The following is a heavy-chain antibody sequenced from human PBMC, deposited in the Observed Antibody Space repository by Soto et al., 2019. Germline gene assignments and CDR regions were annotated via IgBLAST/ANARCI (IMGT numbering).Heavy chain of an antibody. CDR2: TYYRSKWYN. CDR3: ARDGLGPYDFWSGYDAFDI. Sequence: PSQTLSLTCAISGDSVSSNSAAWNWIRQSPSRGLEWLGRTYYRSKWYNDYAVSVKSRITINPDTSKNQFSLQLNSVTPEDTAVYYCARDGLGPYDFWSGYDAFDIWGQGTMVTVSS. V-gene: IGHV6-1*01. D-gene: IGHD3-3*01. CDR1: GDSVSSNSAA. J-gene: IGHJ3*02.